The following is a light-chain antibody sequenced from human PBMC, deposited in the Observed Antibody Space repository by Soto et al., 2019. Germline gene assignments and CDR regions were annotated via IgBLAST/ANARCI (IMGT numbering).Light chain of an antibody. J-gene: IGKJ5*01. CDR1: QSVGRN. V-gene: IGKV3-15*01. CDR2: DTS. Sequence: EIVLTQSPPTLPVSPGERATLSCRASQSVGRNLAWYQQKPGQAPRLVIYDTSARATGIPARFSGSGSGTEVSLTISSLQSEDFAVYYCQQGAKWSPITFGQGTRLEIK. CDR3: QQGAKWSPIT.